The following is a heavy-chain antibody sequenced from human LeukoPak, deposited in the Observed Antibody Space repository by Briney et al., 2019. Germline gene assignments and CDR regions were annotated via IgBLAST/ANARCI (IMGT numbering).Heavy chain of an antibody. V-gene: IGHV1-46*01. CDR2: INPSGGST. D-gene: IGHD4-17*01. Sequence: PRASVKVSCKASGYTFTSYYMHWVRQAPGQGLEWMGIINPSGGSTSYAQKFQGRVTMTRDTSISTAYMELSRLRSDDTAVYYCARVAGLTTVTYVVAFGDYWGQGTLVTVSS. CDR1: GYTFTSYY. J-gene: IGHJ4*02. CDR3: ARVAGLTTVTYVVAFGDY.